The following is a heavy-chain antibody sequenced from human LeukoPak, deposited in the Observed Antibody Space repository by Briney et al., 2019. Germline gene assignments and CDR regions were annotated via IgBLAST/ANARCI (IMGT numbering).Heavy chain of an antibody. V-gene: IGHV4-59*01. CDR1: GDYISNYY. J-gene: IGHJ4*02. Sequence: PSETLSLTCTVSGDYISNYYWSWIRQSPGKKLEWIGYMYNRGSTIYNPSLKSRVTISTDTSKNQFSLRLTSVTAADTAVYYCARAEKAVTGTLDYWGQGTLITVSS. CDR2: MYNRGST. CDR3: ARAEKAVTGTLDY. D-gene: IGHD6-19*01.